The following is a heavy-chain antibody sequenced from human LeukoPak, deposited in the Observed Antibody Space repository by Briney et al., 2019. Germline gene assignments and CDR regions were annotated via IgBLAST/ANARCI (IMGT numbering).Heavy chain of an antibody. D-gene: IGHD7-27*01. J-gene: IGHJ4*02. CDR3: ARDLSNWGFDS. V-gene: IGHV4-59*11. CDR2: IYYSGST. Sequence: PSETLSLTCSVSGGSISSHYWNWIRQPPGKGLEWIGYIYYSGSTTYNLSLKSRVTISVDTSKNQFSLKLNSVTAAGTAVYYCARDLSNWGFDSWGQGTLVTVSS. CDR1: GGSISSHY.